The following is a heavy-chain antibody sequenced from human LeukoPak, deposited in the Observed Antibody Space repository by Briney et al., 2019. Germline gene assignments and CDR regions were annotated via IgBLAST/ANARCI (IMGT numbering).Heavy chain of an antibody. Sequence: KSLETLSLTCTVSGGSISSGGYYWSWIRQHPGKGLEWIGYIYYSGSTYYNPSLKSRVTISVDTSKNQFSLKLSSVTAADTAVYYCARDGAAAGVLGFDPWGQGTLVTVSS. V-gene: IGHV4-31*03. CDR1: GGSISSGGYY. D-gene: IGHD6-13*01. CDR2: IYYSGST. J-gene: IGHJ5*02. CDR3: ARDGAAAGVLGFDP.